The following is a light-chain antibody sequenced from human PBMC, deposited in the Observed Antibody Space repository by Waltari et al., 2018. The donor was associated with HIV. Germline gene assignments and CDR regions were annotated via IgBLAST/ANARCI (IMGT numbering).Light chain of an antibody. CDR1: RSNIGSNP. CDR3: AAWDDGLNAL. Sequence: QSVLTQPPSASGTPGQRVTISCSGRRSNIGSNPLTWYQQLPGTAPKLLIYQSNPRPSGVPDRYSGSKWGTSAPLAISGLQSEDECAYYCAAWDDGLNALFGGETKLTV. CDR2: QSN. V-gene: IGLV1-44*01. J-gene: IGLJ2*01.